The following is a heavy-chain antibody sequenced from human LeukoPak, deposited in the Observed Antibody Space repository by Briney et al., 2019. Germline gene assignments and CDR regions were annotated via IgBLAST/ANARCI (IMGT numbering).Heavy chain of an antibody. J-gene: IGHJ6*03. CDR3: ARRPIKYNLNYSGYMDV. CDR1: GGSFSGYY. Sequence: SETLSLTCAVYGGSFSGYYWSWIRQPPGKGLEWIGEINHSGSTNYNPSLKSRVTISVDTSKNQFSLKLSSVTAADTAVYYCARRPIKYNLNYSGYMDVWGKGTTVTVSS. CDR2: INHSGST. V-gene: IGHV4-34*01. D-gene: IGHD1-7*01.